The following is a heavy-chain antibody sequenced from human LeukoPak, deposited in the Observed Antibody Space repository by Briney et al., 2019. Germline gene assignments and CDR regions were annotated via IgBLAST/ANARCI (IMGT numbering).Heavy chain of an antibody. V-gene: IGHV3-66*01. D-gene: IGHD3-22*01. J-gene: IGHJ6*02. CDR1: GFTVSSNY. CDR3: ARSGTDSNTSSGYPPFSYGMDV. Sequence: PGGSLRLSCAASGFTVSSNYMSWVRQAPGKGLEWVSVIYSGGSTYYADSVKGRFTTSRDNSKNTLYLQMNSLRAEDTAVYYCARSGTDSNTSSGYPPFSYGMDVWGQGTTVTVSS. CDR2: IYSGGST.